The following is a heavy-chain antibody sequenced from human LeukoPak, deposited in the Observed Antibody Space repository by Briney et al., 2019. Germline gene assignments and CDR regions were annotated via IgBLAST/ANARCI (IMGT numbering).Heavy chain of an antibody. V-gene: IGHV3-30*18. D-gene: IGHD2-2*01. CDR1: GFTFSSYG. Sequence: PGGSLRLSCAASGFTFSSYGMHWVRQAPGKGLEWEAVISYDGSNKYYADSVKGRFTISRDNSKNTLYLQMNSLRAEDTAVYYCAKLGYCSSTSCYGWDMDVWGKGTTVTVSS. CDR3: AKLGYCSSTSCYGWDMDV. J-gene: IGHJ6*04. CDR2: ISYDGSNK.